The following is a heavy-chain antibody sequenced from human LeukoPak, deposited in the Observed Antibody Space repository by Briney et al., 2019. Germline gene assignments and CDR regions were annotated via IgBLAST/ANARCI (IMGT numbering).Heavy chain of an antibody. CDR3: ATSGSYYYYYYMDV. CDR2: IKHSGST. Sequence: SETLSLTCAVYGGSFSGYYWSWIRQPPGKGLEWIGEIKHSGSTNYNPSLKSRVTISVDTSKNQFSLKLSSVTAADTAVYYCATSGSYYYYYYMDVWGKGTTVTISS. D-gene: IGHD3-10*01. J-gene: IGHJ6*03. V-gene: IGHV4-34*01. CDR1: GGSFSGYY.